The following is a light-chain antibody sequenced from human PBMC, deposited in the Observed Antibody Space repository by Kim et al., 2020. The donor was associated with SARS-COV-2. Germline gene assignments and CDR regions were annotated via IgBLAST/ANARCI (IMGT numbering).Light chain of an antibody. V-gene: IGKV1D-12*01. CDR2: DAS. CDR1: QDINKW. J-gene: IGKJ2*01. CDR3: QQSNTFPYT. Sequence: SGSVGDRVTITCRASQDINKWLAWYQQKPGTAPKLLIYDASTLQSGVPSRFSGSGSGTDFTLSISSLQPEDFATYYCQQSNTFPYTFGQGTKLEI.